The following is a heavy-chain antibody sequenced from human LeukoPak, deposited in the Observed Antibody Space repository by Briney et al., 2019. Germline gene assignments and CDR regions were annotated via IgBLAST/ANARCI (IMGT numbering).Heavy chain of an antibody. CDR1: GGSISSYY. CDR3: AGLPGSYSPLGFDY. Sequence: SETLSLTCTVSGGSISSYYWSWIRQPPGKGLEWIGYIYYSGSTNYNPSLKSRVTISVDTSKNQFSLKLSSVTAADTAVYYCAGLPGSYSPLGFDYWGQGTLVTVSS. J-gene: IGHJ4*02. D-gene: IGHD1-26*01. V-gene: IGHV4-59*08. CDR2: IYYSGST.